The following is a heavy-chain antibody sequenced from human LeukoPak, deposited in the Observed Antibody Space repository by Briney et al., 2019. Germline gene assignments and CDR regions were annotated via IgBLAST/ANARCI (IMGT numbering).Heavy chain of an antibody. Sequence: SETLSLTCTVSGGSISSSNWWSWVRQPPGKGLEWIGEIYHSGSTNYNPSLKSRVTISVDKSKNQFSLKLSSVTAADTAVYYCARVMATDPLDAFDIWGQGTMVTVSS. V-gene: IGHV4-4*02. J-gene: IGHJ3*02. CDR1: GGSISSSNW. CDR2: IYHSGST. D-gene: IGHD5-12*01. CDR3: ARVMATDPLDAFDI.